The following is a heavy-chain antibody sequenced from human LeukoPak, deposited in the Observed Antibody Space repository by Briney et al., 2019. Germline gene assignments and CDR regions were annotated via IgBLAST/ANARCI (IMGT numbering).Heavy chain of an antibody. CDR2: ISSSSSYI. CDR1: GFTFSSYS. D-gene: IGHD2-15*01. V-gene: IGHV3-21*01. J-gene: IGHJ6*03. Sequence: GGSLGLSCAASGFTFSSYSMNWVRQAPGKGLEWVSSISSSSSYIYYADSVKGRFTISRDNAKNSLYLQMNSLRAEDTAVYYCARDRSCSGGSCYTIAGYYYYMDVWGKGTTVTISS. CDR3: ARDRSCSGGSCYTIAGYYYYMDV.